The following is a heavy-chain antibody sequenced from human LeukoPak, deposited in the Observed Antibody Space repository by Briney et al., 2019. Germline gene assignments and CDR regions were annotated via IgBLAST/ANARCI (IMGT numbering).Heavy chain of an antibody. Sequence: GSSVKVSCKASGGTFSSYAISWVRQAPGQGLEWMGGIIPIFGTANYAQKFQGRVTITADESTSTAYMELSSLRSEDTAAYYCASLLTQDIVVVPAADRYYYYGMDVWGQGTTVTVSS. V-gene: IGHV1-69*01. J-gene: IGHJ6*02. CDR3: ASLLTQDIVVVPAADRYYYYGMDV. CDR1: GGTFSSYA. CDR2: IIPIFGTA. D-gene: IGHD2-2*01.